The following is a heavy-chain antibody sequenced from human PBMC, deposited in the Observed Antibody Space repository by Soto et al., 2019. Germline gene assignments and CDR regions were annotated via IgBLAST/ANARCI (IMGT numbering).Heavy chain of an antibody. CDR2: INAGNGNT. CDR1: GYTFTSYA. D-gene: IGHD3-3*01. Sequence: ASVKVSCKASGYTFTSYAMHWVRQAPGQRLEWMGWINAGNGNTKYSQKFQGRVTITRDTSASTAYMELSSLRSEDTAVYYCAREEITILGVVITSFGYWGQGTLVTVSS. CDR3: AREEITILGVVITSFGY. J-gene: IGHJ4*02. V-gene: IGHV1-3*01.